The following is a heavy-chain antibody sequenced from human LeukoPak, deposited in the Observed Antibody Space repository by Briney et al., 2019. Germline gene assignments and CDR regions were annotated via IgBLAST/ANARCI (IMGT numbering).Heavy chain of an antibody. Sequence: GGSLRLSCAASGFTFSSYSMNWVRQAPGKGLEWVSSISSSSSYIYYADSVKGRFTISRDNAKNSLYLQMNSLRAEDTAVYYCARVGYSSGYYVDAFDIWGQGTMVTVSS. J-gene: IGHJ3*02. CDR1: GFTFSSYS. V-gene: IGHV3-21*01. CDR2: ISSSSSYI. D-gene: IGHD3-22*01. CDR3: ARVGYSSGYYVDAFDI.